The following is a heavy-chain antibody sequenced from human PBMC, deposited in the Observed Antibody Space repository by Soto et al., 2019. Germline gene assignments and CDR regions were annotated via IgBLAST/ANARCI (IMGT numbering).Heavy chain of an antibody. CDR2: ISSSGSTI. CDR3: ARGYYDSSGYYLY. D-gene: IGHD3-22*01. CDR1: GFTFSSYE. V-gene: IGHV3-48*03. J-gene: IGHJ4*02. Sequence: PGGSLRLCCAASGFTFSSYEMNWVRQAPGKGLEWVSYISSSGSTIYYADSVKGRFTISRDNAKNSLYLQMNSLRAEDTAVYYCARGYYDSSGYYLYWGQGTLVTVSS.